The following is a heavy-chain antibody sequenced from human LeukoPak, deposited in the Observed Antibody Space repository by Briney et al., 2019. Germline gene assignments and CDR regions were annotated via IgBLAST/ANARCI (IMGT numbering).Heavy chain of an antibody. Sequence: SETLSLTCAVYGGSFSGYYWSWIRQPPGKGLEWIGEIKHSGSTNYNPSLKSRVTISVDTSKNQFSLKLSSVTAADTAVYYCARLWEYGSGSYYLDYWGQGTLVTVSS. CDR1: GGSFSGYY. D-gene: IGHD3-10*01. CDR2: IKHSGST. J-gene: IGHJ4*02. CDR3: ARLWEYGSGSYYLDY. V-gene: IGHV4-34*01.